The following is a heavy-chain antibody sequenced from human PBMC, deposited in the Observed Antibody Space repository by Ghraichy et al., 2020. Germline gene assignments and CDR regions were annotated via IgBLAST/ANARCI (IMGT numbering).Heavy chain of an antibody. CDR3: ARAGHCVTITCQLHNTGFDY. CDR1: GYTFTGYY. J-gene: IGHJ4*01. Sequence: ASVKVSCGASGYTFTGYYIHWVRQAPGQGLEWPGRINPNNGDSDYAQKFEGRVTMTRDTSISTAYLELSRLRSDDTAVYYCARAGHCVTITCQLHNTGFDYWGQGTLVTVSA. V-gene: IGHV1-2*06. CDR2: INPNNGDS. D-gene: IGHD3-10*01.